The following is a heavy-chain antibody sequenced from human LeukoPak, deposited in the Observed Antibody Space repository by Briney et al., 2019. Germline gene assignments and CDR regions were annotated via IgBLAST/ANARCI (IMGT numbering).Heavy chain of an antibody. J-gene: IGHJ6*03. CDR2: ISGSGGSI. CDR3: AKAVRFLEWLGEIDYYYYMDV. V-gene: IGHV3-23*01. CDR1: GFTFSSYA. Sequence: QSGGSLRLSCAASGFTFSSYAMSWVRQAPGKGLEWVSAISGSGGSIYYADSVKGRFTISRDNSKNTLYLQMNSLRAEDTAVYYCAKAVRFLEWLGEIDYYYYMDVWGKGTTVTVSS. D-gene: IGHD3-3*01.